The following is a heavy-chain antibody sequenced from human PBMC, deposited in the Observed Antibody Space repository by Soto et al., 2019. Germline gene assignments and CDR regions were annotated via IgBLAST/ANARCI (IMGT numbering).Heavy chain of an antibody. Sequence: GGSLRLSCAASGFTFSSYAMNWVRQAPGKGLEWVSAISGSGGSTYYADSVKGRFTISRDNSKNTLYLQMNSLRAEDTAVYYCAKAHDSSGYYYGSFDPWGQGTQVTVSS. D-gene: IGHD3-22*01. CDR1: GFTFSSYA. CDR2: ISGSGGST. V-gene: IGHV3-23*01. CDR3: AKAHDSSGYYYGSFDP. J-gene: IGHJ5*02.